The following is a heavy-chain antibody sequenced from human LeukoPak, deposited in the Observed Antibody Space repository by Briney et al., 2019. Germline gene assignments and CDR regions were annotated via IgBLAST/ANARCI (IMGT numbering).Heavy chain of an antibody. CDR1: GFTFSSYS. V-gene: IGHV3-21*01. D-gene: IGHD3-10*01. CDR2: ISSSSSYI. Sequence: GGSLRLSCAASGFTFSSYSMNWVRQAPGKGLEWVSSISSSSSYIYYADSVKGRFTISRDNAKNSLYLQMNSLRAEDTAVYYCARDALPHYYGSGASRLDPWGQGTLVTVSS. J-gene: IGHJ5*02. CDR3: ARDALPHYYGSGASRLDP.